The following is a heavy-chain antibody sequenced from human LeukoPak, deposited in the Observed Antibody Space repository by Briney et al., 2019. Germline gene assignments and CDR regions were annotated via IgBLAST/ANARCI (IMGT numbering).Heavy chain of an antibody. V-gene: IGHV3-66*01. CDR2: IYSGDNT. D-gene: IGHD2-2*01. J-gene: IGHJ4*02. Sequence: GGSLRLSCAASGFTVSSNYMSWVRQAPGKGLEWVSVIYSGDNTYYADSVKGRFTISRDNSKNTLYLQMNSLKTEDTAVYYCTTEDPYDWGQGTLVTVSS. CDR1: GFTVSSNY. CDR3: TTEDPYD.